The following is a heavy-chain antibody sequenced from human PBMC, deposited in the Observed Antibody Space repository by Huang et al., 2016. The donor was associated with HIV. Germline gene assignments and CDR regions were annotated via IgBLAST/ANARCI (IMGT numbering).Heavy chain of an antibody. CDR3: ARDRKYDNAWYWFDP. J-gene: IGHJ5*02. CDR1: GGTFSSNA. Sequence: QVQLVQSGAEVTKPGSSVRVSCEASGGTFSSNAINWVRQAPGQGLEWRGGIIPIFGTPNDAQKFQGRVTITADESTSTAYMELSSLRSDDTAVYYCARDRKYDNAWYWFDPWGQGTLVTVSS. CDR2: IIPIFGTP. D-gene: IGHD1-1*01. V-gene: IGHV1-69*01.